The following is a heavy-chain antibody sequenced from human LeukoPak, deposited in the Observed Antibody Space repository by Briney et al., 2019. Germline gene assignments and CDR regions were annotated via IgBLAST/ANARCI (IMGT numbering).Heavy chain of an antibody. V-gene: IGHV1-3*01. CDR2: INAGNGNT. Sequence: WASVKVSCKASGYTFTSYAMHWVRQAPGQRLEWMGWINAGNGNTKYSQKFQGRVTITRDTSASKAYMELSSLRSEDTAIYYCARFTMTRGWFDPWGQGTLVTVSS. J-gene: IGHJ5*02. D-gene: IGHD3-22*01. CDR1: GYTFTSYA. CDR3: ARFTMTRGWFDP.